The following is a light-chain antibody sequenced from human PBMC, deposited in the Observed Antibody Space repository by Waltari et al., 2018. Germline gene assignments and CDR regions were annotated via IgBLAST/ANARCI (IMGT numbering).Light chain of an antibody. J-gene: IGLJ3*02. CDR1: SEHSNYA. V-gene: IGLV4-69*01. CDR2: VTSSGDY. CDR3: QTWGTGIWV. Sequence: QLVLTQAPSASASPGASVKLTCPLSSEHSNYAVAWHQHQPDRSPRYLLKVTSSGDYTKEDGIPDRFSGSSSGAERYLTISSLQSEDEADYYCQTWGTGIWVFGGGTKVTVL.